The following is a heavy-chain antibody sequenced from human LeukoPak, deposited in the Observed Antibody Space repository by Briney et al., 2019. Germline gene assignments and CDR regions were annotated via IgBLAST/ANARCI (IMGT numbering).Heavy chain of an antibody. CDR1: GFPFSDYG. V-gene: IGHV3-30*03. D-gene: IGHD3-16*01. J-gene: IGHJ4*02. Sequence: PGGSLRLSCAASGFPFSDYGMYWVRQAPGKGLEWLAVISHDGSNKYYADSVKGRITISRDNSMNTLYLQMNSLRAEDTAVYYCARVRYRLAETYIDYWGQGTLVTVSS. CDR3: ARVRYRLAETYIDY. CDR2: ISHDGSNK.